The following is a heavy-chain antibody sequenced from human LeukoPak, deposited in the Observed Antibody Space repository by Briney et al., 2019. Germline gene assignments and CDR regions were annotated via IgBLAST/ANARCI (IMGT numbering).Heavy chain of an antibody. V-gene: IGHV4-4*02. CDR1: GDSISSSKW. Sequence: SGTLSLTCVVSGDSISSSKWWTWVRQPPGKGLEWIGEIHHTGSANYNPSLKSRVIISVDKSENQFSLKLTSVTAADTAVYYCARLYYYGSGKNYGMDVWGQGTTVTVSS. CDR3: ARLYYYGSGKNYGMDV. J-gene: IGHJ6*02. CDR2: IHHTGSA. D-gene: IGHD3-10*01.